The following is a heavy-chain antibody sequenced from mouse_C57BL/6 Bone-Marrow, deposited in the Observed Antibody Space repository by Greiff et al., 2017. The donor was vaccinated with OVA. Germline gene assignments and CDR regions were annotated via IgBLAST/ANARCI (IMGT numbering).Heavy chain of an antibody. V-gene: IGHV5-12*01. CDR1: GFTFSDYY. CDR3: ARRAVTTYYAMDY. Sequence: EVKVVESGGGLVQPGGSLKLSCAASGFTFSDYYMYWVRQTPEKRLEWVAYISNGGGSTYYPDTVKGRFTISRDNAKNTLYLQMSRLKSEDTAMYYCARRAVTTYYAMDYWGQGTSVTVSS. D-gene: IGHD2-2*01. J-gene: IGHJ4*01. CDR2: ISNGGGST.